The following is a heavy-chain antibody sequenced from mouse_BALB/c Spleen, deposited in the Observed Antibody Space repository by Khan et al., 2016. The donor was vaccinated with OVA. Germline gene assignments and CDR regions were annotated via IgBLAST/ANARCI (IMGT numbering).Heavy chain of an antibody. CDR3: ATQPYYHDSIMDY. CDR1: YFSLTNYG. Sequence: QVQLKESGPGLAAPSQTLSITCTISYFSLTNYGLHWVRQPPGKGLEWLVVIWSDGSTTYNSAFKSSLTITKDNATRQVVLKMNSLQTDDTAIYSEATQPYYHDSIMDYWGQGTSVTVSS. D-gene: IGHD1-1*01. CDR2: IWSDGST. J-gene: IGHJ4*01. V-gene: IGHV2-6-1*01.